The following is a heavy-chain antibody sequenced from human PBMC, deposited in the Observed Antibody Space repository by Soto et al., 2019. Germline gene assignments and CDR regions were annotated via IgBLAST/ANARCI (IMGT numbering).Heavy chain of an antibody. CDR1: GASIRSTSYY. D-gene: IGHD6-13*01. J-gene: IGHJ4*02. CDR3: TRHDGGAAPDRPLDY. V-gene: IGHV4-39*01. CDR2: IYYSGST. Sequence: QLRLQESGPGLVKPSETLSLTCSVSGASIRSTSYYWGWIRQPPGKGLEWIGSIYYSGSTHYSPSIKRRSIXPXXXAXXQFSVKLTPVTAADTAVYYCTRHDGGAAPDRPLDYWGQGTLVTASS.